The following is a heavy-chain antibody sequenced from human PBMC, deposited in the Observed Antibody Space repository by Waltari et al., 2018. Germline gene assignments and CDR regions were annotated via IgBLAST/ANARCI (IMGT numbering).Heavy chain of an antibody. V-gene: IGHV3-7*01. D-gene: IGHD3-10*01. CDR1: GFTFSSYW. CDR3: ARAGYYGSGTPDVY. J-gene: IGHJ4*02. CDR2: IKQDGSEK. Sequence: EVQLVESGGGLVQPGGSLRLSCAASGFTFSSYWLSWVRQAPGKGLEWVANIKQDGSEKYYVDSVKGRFTISRDNAKNSLYLQMNSLRAEDTAVYYCARAGYYGSGTPDVYWGQGTLVTVSS.